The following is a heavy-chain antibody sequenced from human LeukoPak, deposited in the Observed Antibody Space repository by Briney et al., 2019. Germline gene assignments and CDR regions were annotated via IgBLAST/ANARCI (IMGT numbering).Heavy chain of an antibody. D-gene: IGHD3-10*01. J-gene: IGHJ4*02. V-gene: IGHV1-18*04. CDR3: ARAFGDEAY. CDR1: GYTFTKSG. CDR2: INTMNGNT. Sequence: SGKVSCKASGYTFTKSGISWVRQAPGQGLEWMGWINTMNGNTNYAQKFQGRVTVTIDTSTSTAYMELRSLRYDDTAVYYCARAFGDEAYWGQGTLVTVSS.